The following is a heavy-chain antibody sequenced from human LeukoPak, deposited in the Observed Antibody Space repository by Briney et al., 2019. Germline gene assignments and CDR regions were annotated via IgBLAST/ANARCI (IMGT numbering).Heavy chain of an antibody. CDR2: INHSGST. D-gene: IGHD5-24*01. Sequence: SETLSLACAVYGGSFSGYYWTWIRQPPGKGLEWIGEINHSGSTNYNPSLKSRVTISVDTSKNQFSLKLSSVTAADTAVYYCARRSYNSPFRYWGQGTLVTVSS. J-gene: IGHJ4*02. CDR3: ARRSYNSPFRY. V-gene: IGHV4-34*01. CDR1: GGSFSGYY.